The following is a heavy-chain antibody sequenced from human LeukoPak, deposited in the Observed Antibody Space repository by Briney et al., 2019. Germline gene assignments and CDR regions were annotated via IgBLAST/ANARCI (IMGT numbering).Heavy chain of an antibody. J-gene: IGHJ2*01. Sequence: SQTLSLTCAVYGGSFSGYYWSWIRQPPGKGLEWIGEINHSGSTNYNPSLKSRVTISVDTSKNQFSLKLSSVTAADTAVYYCARLASSSWYLGYFDLWGRGTLVTVSS. CDR1: GGSFSGYY. CDR3: ARLASSSWYLGYFDL. V-gene: IGHV4-34*01. D-gene: IGHD6-13*01. CDR2: INHSGST.